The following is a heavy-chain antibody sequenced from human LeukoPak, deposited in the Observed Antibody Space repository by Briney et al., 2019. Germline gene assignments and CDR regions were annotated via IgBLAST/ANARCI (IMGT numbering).Heavy chain of an antibody. V-gene: IGHV4-34*01. CDR3: ARAYSGSYYVWFDP. J-gene: IGHJ5*02. D-gene: IGHD1-26*01. CDR2: INHSGST. CDR1: GGSFSGYY. Sequence: SETLSLTCAVYGGSFSGYYWSWIRQPPGKGLEWIGEINHSGSTNYNPSFKSRVTISVDTSKNQFSLKLSSVTAADTAVYYCARAYSGSYYVWFDPWGQGTLVTVSS.